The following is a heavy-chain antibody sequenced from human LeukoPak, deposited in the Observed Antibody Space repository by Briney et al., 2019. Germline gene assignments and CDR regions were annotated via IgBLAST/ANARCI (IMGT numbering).Heavy chain of an antibody. CDR1: GGSFSGYY. CDR3: ARGRGYGDYFVDY. Sequence: SETLSLTCAVYGGSFSGYYWSWIRQPPGKGLEWIGEINHSGSTNYNPSLKSRVTISVDTSKNQFSLKLSSVTAADTAVSYCARGRGYGDYFVDYWGQGTLVTVSS. J-gene: IGHJ4*02. CDR2: INHSGST. D-gene: IGHD4-17*01. V-gene: IGHV4-34*01.